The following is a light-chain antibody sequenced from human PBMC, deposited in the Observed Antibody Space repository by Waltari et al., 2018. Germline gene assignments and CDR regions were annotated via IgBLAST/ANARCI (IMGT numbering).Light chain of an antibody. J-gene: IGKJ4*01. CDR1: QSVSSTY. CDR2: GVT. Sequence: EIVLTQSPGTLSLSPGERATLSCRASQSVSSTYLAWYQQRPGQAPRLLIYGVTSRASGIPDRFSGSGSGTDFTLTISRLEPEDFAVCYCQQYLSTALTFGGGTKVEIK. CDR3: QQYLSTALT. V-gene: IGKV3-20*01.